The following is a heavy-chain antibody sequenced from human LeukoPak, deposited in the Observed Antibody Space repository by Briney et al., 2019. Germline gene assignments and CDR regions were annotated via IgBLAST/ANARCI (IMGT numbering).Heavy chain of an antibody. J-gene: IGHJ2*01. CDR2: IYYSGST. V-gene: IGHV4-31*03. Sequence: SQTLSLTCTVSGGSISSGGYYWSWIRQHPGKGLECIGYIYYSGSTYYNPSLKSRVTISVDTSKNQFSLKLSSVTAADTAVYYCARGIAAAGRYWYFDLWGRGTLVTVSS. D-gene: IGHD6-13*01. CDR1: GGSISSGGYY. CDR3: ARGIAAAGRYWYFDL.